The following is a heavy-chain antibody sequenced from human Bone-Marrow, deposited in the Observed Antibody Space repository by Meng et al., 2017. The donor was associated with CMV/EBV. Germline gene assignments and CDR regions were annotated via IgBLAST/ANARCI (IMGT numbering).Heavy chain of an antibody. CDR2: ISWNSGSI. D-gene: IGHD3-10*01. V-gene: IGHV3-9*01. CDR3: AKDVYYYGSGSTGCFDL. CDR1: GFTFSSYA. Sequence: GGSLRLSCAASGFTFSSYAMHWVRQAPGKGLEWVSGISWNSGSIGYADSVKGRFTISRDNAKNSLYLQMNSLRAEDTALYYCAKDVYYYGSGSTGCFDLWGRGTLVTVSS. J-gene: IGHJ2*01.